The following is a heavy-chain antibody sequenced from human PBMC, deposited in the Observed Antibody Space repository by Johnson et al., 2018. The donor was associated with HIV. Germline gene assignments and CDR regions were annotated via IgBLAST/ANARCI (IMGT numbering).Heavy chain of an antibody. CDR3: ARVRVGAFDI. D-gene: IGHD1-26*01. CDR2: ISYDGSNK. J-gene: IGHJ3*02. CDR1: GFTFSSYA. V-gene: IGHV3-30*04. Sequence: QEKLVESGGGVVQPGRSLRLSCAASGFTFSSYAMHWVRQAPGKGLEWVAVISYDGSNKCYADSVKGRFTISRDNSKNTLYLQMNSLRAEDTAVYYCARVRVGAFDIWGQGTMVTVSS.